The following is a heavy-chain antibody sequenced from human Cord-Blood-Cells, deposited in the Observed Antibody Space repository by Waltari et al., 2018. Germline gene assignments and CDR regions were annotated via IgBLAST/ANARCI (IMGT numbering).Heavy chain of an antibody. J-gene: IGHJ3*02. CDR1: GGSISSYY. CDR2: IYYSGST. Sequence: QVQLQESGPGLVKPSETLSLTCTVSGGSISSYYWSWIRQPPGKGLEWIGYIYYSGSTNYTPSRQSRVTISVDTSKNQFSLKLSSVTAADTAVYYCARVRGYSGYDAFDIWGQGTMVTVSS. V-gene: IGHV4-59*01. CDR3: ARVRGYSGYDAFDI. D-gene: IGHD5-12*01.